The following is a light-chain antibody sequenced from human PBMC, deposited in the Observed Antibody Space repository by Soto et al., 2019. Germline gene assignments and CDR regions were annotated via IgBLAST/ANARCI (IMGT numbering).Light chain of an antibody. V-gene: IGKV3-15*01. J-gene: IGKJ1*01. CDR3: QQYDSFSVWT. CDR2: GVS. CDR1: QSVSVN. Sequence: EIVMTQAPVTLSVSPGERATLSCRASQSVSVNLAWYQQKPGQAPRLLIYGVSTRATGIPARFSGSGSGTEFTLTINRLQPDDSATYYCQQYDSFSVWTFGQGTKV.